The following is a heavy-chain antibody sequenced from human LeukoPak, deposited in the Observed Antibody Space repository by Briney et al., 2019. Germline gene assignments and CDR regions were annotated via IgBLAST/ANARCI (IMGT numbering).Heavy chain of an antibody. D-gene: IGHD6-13*01. V-gene: IGHV3-21*01. Sequence: GGSLRLSCAASGFTFSSYSMNWVRQAPGKGLEWVSSISSSSYIYYADSVKGRFTISRGNAKNSLYLQMNSLRAEDTAVYYCARGPYSSSWYDWFDPWGQGTLVTVSS. CDR3: ARGPYSSSWYDWFDP. J-gene: IGHJ5*02. CDR2: ISSSSYI. CDR1: GFTFSSYS.